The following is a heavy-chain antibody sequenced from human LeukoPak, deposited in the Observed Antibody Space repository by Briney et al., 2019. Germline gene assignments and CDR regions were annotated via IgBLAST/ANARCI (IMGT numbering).Heavy chain of an antibody. J-gene: IGHJ3*02. CDR2: IYHSGST. Sequence: SETLSLTCAVSGYSISTGYYWAWIRQPPGKGLEWIVSIYHSGSTYYKPSLKSRLITSVDTSKNQFSLKMTSVTAADTAVYYCARLFWGIGAFDIWGQGTMVTVSS. D-gene: IGHD3-16*01. V-gene: IGHV4-38-2*01. CDR1: GYSISTGYY. CDR3: ARLFWGIGAFDI.